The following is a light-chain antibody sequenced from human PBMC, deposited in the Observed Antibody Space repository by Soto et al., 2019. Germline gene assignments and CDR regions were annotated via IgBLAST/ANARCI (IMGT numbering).Light chain of an antibody. CDR1: SSNIGAGYD. CDR3: QSYDSSLSGWV. CDR2: GNS. V-gene: IGLV1-40*01. J-gene: IGLJ3*02. Sequence: QSVLTQPPSVSVAPGQRVTISCTGSSSNIGAGYDVHWYQQLPGTAPKLLIYGNSNRPSGVPDRFSGSKSGTSASLAITGLQDEDDADYYCQSYDSSLSGWVFGGGTQLTVL.